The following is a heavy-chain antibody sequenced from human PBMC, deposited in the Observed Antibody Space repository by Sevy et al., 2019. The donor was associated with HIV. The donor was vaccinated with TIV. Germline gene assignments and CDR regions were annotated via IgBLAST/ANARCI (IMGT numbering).Heavy chain of an antibody. CDR1: GFTFDDYA. J-gene: IGHJ4*02. D-gene: IGHD3-10*01. CDR3: AKGSGGSGSYYDS. V-gene: IGHV3-43D*04. Sequence: GGSLRLSCAASGFTFDDYAMHWVRQAPGKGLEWVSRIDWDGGSTYYADLVKGRFTISRDNSKNSLYLQMNSLRAEDTAFYYCAKGSGGSGSYYDSWGQGTLVTVSS. CDR2: IDWDGGST.